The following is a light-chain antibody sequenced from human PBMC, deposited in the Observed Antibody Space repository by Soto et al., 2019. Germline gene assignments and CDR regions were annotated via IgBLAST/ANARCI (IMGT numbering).Light chain of an antibody. Sequence: QSVLTQPPSVSGVPRQRVTISCSGSSSNVGKKTVAWYQQLPGKAPKLLIYYNDRLASGVSDRFSGSKSGSTASLAINGLQSDDEGDYYCATWDDSVTGWVLGGGTQLTVL. CDR2: YND. CDR3: ATWDDSVTGWV. J-gene: IGLJ7*01. CDR1: SSNVGKKT. V-gene: IGLV1-36*01.